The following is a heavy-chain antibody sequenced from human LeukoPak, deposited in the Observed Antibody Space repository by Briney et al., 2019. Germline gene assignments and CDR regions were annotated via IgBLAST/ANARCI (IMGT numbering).Heavy chain of an antibody. J-gene: IGHJ4*02. CDR2: IIPTLGIA. CDR3: ASPRSNYYDSSGYHGSYYFDY. Sequence: SVRVSCKASGGTFSSYAISWVRQAPGQGLEWMGRIIPTLGIANYAQKFQGRVTITADKSTSTAYMELSSLRSEDTAVYYCASPRSNYYDSSGYHGSYYFDYWGQGTLVTVSS. V-gene: IGHV1-69*04. D-gene: IGHD3-22*01. CDR1: GGTFSSYA.